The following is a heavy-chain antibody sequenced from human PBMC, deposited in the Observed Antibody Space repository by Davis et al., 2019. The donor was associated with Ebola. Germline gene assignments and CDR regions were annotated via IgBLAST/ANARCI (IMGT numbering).Heavy chain of an antibody. Sequence: SVKVSCKASGGTFSSYAISWVRQAPGQGLEWMGRIIPILGIANYAQKFQGRVTITADKSTSTAYMELGSLRSEDTAVYYCARDQDYYGSGSHTNWFDPWGQGTLVTVSS. J-gene: IGHJ5*02. CDR2: IIPILGIA. V-gene: IGHV1-69*04. D-gene: IGHD3-10*01. CDR1: GGTFSSYA. CDR3: ARDQDYYGSGSHTNWFDP.